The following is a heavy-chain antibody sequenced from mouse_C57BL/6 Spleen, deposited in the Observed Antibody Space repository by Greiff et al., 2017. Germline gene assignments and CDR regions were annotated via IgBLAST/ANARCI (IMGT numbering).Heavy chain of an antibody. D-gene: IGHD4-1*01. J-gene: IGHJ4*01. V-gene: IGHV1-80*01. CDR2: IYPGDGDT. CDR1: GYAFSSYW. Sequence: QVQLQQSGAELVKPGASVKISCKASGYAFSSYWMHWVKQRPGQGLEWIGQIYPGDGDTNYNGKFKGKATLTADKSSSTAYMQLSSLTSEDSAVXFCARQTGRYYAMDYWGQGTSVTVSS. CDR3: ARQTGRYYAMDY.